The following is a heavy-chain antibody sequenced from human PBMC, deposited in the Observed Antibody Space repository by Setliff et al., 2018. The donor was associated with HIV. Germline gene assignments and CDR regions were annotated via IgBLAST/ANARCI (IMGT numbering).Heavy chain of an antibody. CDR2: IYSGGST. Sequence: GGSLRLSCAASGFTVSGYYMAWVRQAPGKGLEWVSTIYSGGSTYHADSVKGRFTISRDNYKNTVFLQMNSLRVDDSALYYCTRPYYYASGSYDYWGQGTLVTVSS. V-gene: IGHV3-66*02. CDR1: GFTVSGYY. CDR3: TRPYYYASGSYDY. D-gene: IGHD3-10*01. J-gene: IGHJ4*02.